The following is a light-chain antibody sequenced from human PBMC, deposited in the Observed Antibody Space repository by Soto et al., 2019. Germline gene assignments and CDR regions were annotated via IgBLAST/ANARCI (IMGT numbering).Light chain of an antibody. V-gene: IGKV1-12*01. Sequence: DIQMTQSPSSVSASVGDRVTITCRSSQGINNWLAWDQQKPGKAPELLIYAVSYLQSGVPSRFSGSGSGTDFTLTISSLQPEDFATYFCKQSSAFPLTFGGGTKVDIK. CDR3: KQSSAFPLT. J-gene: IGKJ4*01. CDR2: AVS. CDR1: QGINNW.